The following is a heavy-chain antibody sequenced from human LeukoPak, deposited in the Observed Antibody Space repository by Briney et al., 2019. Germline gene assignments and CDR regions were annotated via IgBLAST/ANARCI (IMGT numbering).Heavy chain of an antibody. CDR3: ASSYYYGSGSYYPYYYYGMDV. D-gene: IGHD3-10*01. CDR2: IYYSGST. V-gene: IGHV4-31*03. J-gene: IGHJ6*02. CDR1: GGSISSGGYY. Sequence: SETLSLTCTVSGGSISSGGYYWSWIRQHPGKGLEWIGYIYYSGSTYYNPSLKSRVTISVDTSKNQFSLKLSSVTAADTAVYYCASSYYYGSGSYYPYYYYGMDVWGQGTTVTVSS.